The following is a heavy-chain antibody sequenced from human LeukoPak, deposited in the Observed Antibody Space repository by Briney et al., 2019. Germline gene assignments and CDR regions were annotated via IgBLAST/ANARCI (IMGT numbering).Heavy chain of an antibody. CDR2: INHSGST. J-gene: IGHJ3*02. CDR1: GGSFSGYY. CDR3: ARVNTAMVTTDALDI. V-gene: IGHV4-34*01. D-gene: IGHD5-18*01. Sequence: SETLSLTCAVYGGSFSGYYWNWIRQPPGKGLEWIGDINHSGSTNYNPSLKSRVTISVDTSKNQFSLKLSSVTAADTAVYYCARVNTAMVTTDALDIWGQGTIVTVSS.